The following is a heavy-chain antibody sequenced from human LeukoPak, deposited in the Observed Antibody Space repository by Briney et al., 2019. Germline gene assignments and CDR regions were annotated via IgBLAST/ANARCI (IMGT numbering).Heavy chain of an antibody. CDR2: IYYSGST. V-gene: IGHV4-59*01. CDR1: GGSISSYY. Sequence: NSSETLSLICTVSGGSISSYYWTWIRQPPGKGLEWIGYIYYSGSTNYNPSLKSRVTISVDTSKNQFSLKLSSVTAADTAVYYCASSDGSGWYFDLWGRGTLVTVSS. D-gene: IGHD5-24*01. CDR3: ASSDGSGWYFDL. J-gene: IGHJ2*01.